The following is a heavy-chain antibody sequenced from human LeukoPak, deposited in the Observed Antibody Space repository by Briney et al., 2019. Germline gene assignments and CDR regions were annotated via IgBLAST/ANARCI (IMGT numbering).Heavy chain of an antibody. CDR2: IYYSGST. CDR3: ARALGYYYYYYMDV. J-gene: IGHJ6*03. Sequence: SETLSLTCAVYGGSFSGYYWSWIRQPPGKGLEWIGYIYYSGSTNYNPSLKSRVTISVDTSKNQFSLKLSSVTAADTAVYYCARALGYYYYYYMDVWGKGTTVTVSS. V-gene: IGHV4-59*01. D-gene: IGHD3-16*01. CDR1: GGSFSGYY.